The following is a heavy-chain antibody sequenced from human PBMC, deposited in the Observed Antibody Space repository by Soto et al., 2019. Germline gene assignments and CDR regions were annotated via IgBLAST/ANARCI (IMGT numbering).Heavy chain of an antibody. Sequence: GGSLRLSCAASGFTFSSYSMNWVRQAPGKGLEWVSSISSSSSYIYYADSVKGRFTISRDNAKNSLYLQMNSLRAEDTAVYYCARDLGSLEWLSCGMDVWGQGTTVTVSS. CDR3: ARDLGSLEWLSCGMDV. CDR2: ISSSSSYI. V-gene: IGHV3-21*01. J-gene: IGHJ6*02. D-gene: IGHD3-3*01. CDR1: GFTFSSYS.